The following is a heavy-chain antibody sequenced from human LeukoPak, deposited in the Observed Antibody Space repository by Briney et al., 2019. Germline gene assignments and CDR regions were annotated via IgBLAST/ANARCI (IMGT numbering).Heavy chain of an antibody. CDR1: GFTFSSYW. CDR3: ARDRYCSGGSCYSWFDP. D-gene: IGHD2-15*01. Sequence: GGSLRLSCAASGFTFSSYWMHWVRHAPGKGLVWVSRINSDGSSTSYADSVKGRFTISRDNAKNTLYLQMNSLRAEDTAVYYCARDRYCSGGSCYSWFDPWGQGTLVTVSS. CDR2: INSDGSST. V-gene: IGHV3-74*01. J-gene: IGHJ5*02.